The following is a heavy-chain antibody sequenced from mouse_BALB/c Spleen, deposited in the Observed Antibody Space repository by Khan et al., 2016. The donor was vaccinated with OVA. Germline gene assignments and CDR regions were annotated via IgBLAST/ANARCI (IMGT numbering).Heavy chain of an antibody. J-gene: IGHJ4*01. CDR3: ARSNYYGRSLYAMDY. CDR2: ISPGSGSA. CDR1: GYTFTSYW. D-gene: IGHD1-1*01. V-gene: IGHV1S41*01. Sequence: DLVKPGASVKLSCKASGYTFTSYWINWIKQRPGQGLEWVGQISPGSGSAYYNEVFKGKATLTIDTSSTTAYIQLSSLPSEDSAVYCCARSNYYGRSLYAMDYWGQGTSVTVSS.